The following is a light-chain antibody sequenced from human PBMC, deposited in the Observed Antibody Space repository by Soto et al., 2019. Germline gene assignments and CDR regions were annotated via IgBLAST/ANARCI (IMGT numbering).Light chain of an antibody. Sequence: DIVLTQSPATLSLSPGERATLSCRASQSISIYLAWYQQKPGQTPRLLIYDTSNRATGVPDRFSGSGSGTDFTLTISSLEPEDFEVYYCQQRSDWPLTFGGGTKVDIK. V-gene: IGKV3-11*01. CDR2: DTS. J-gene: IGKJ4*01. CDR1: QSISIY. CDR3: QQRSDWPLT.